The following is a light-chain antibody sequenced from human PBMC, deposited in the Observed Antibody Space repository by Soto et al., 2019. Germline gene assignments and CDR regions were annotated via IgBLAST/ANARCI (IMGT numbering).Light chain of an antibody. Sequence: DIQMTQSPSTLSASVGDRVTITCRASQSITIWLAWYQQKPGKAPKLLIFDASSLESGVPSRFSGSGSGTEFTLTISSLQPDDFATYYCQHYNSYSWTFGHGTKVEIK. V-gene: IGKV1-5*01. J-gene: IGKJ1*01. CDR3: QHYNSYSWT. CDR1: QSITIW. CDR2: DAS.